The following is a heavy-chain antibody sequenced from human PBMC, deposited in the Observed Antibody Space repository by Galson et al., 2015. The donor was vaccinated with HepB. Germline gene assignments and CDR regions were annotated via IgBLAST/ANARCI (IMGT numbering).Heavy chain of an antibody. Sequence: TLSLTCTVSGGSISSYYWSWIRQPPGKGLEWIGFIYSSGGSNQNPSLRSRVTISVDMSKSQVSLRLRSVTAADTAVYYCARLSNYYYDSSAYYQGGYFDLWGRGALVTVSS. CDR2: IYSSGGS. CDR1: GGSISSYY. J-gene: IGHJ2*01. V-gene: IGHV4-59*08. CDR3: ARLSNYYYDSSAYYQGGYFDL. D-gene: IGHD3-22*01.